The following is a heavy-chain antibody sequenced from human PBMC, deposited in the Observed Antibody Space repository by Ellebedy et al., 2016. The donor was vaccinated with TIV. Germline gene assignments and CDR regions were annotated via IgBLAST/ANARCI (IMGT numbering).Heavy chain of an antibody. Sequence: GESLKISCAASGFTFPPYSIPWVRPAPGKGLEWVSYISGSSSRIHYEDSVKGRFTISRDNAKKSLYLQMNSLGAEDTAVYYCARGGGTDGDWGQGTHVTVSS. D-gene: IGHD3-16*01. CDR2: ISGSSSRI. J-gene: IGHJ4*02. CDR3: ARGGGTDGD. CDR1: GFTFPPYS. V-gene: IGHV3-48*01.